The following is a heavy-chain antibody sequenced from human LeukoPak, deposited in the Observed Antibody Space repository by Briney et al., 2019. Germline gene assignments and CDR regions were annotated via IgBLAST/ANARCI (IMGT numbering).Heavy chain of an antibody. CDR3: ARDRSLGYCSDGSCYSLDY. V-gene: IGHV1-2*02. CDR1: GYTFTGYY. D-gene: IGHD2-15*01. Sequence: ASVKVSCKASGYTFTGYYMHWVRQAPGQGLEWMGWINPNSGGTNYAQKFQGRVTMTRDTSISTAYMELSRLRSDDTAVYYCARDRSLGYCSDGSCYSLDYWGQGTLVTVSS. J-gene: IGHJ4*02. CDR2: INPNSGGT.